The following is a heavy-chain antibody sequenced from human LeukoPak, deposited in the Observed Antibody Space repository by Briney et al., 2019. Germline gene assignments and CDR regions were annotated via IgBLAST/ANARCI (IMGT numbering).Heavy chain of an antibody. V-gene: IGHV3-21*01. CDR3: AGGSLDYDFWSGYYPPGN. CDR1: ALTFSSYS. D-gene: IGHD3-3*01. Sequence: PGRCLTLSCAPFALTFSSYSTDCVSQAGGEWREWVISIRSSRTYIIYADSVKGRFTISRDKAKHSRYLQVNSLRAEHMAAYYCAGGSLDYDFWSGYYPPGNWGQGNLVTVSS. J-gene: IGHJ1*01. CDR2: IRSSRTYI.